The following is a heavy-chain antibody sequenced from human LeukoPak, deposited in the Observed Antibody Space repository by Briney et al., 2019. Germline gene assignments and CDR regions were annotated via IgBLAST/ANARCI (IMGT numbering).Heavy chain of an antibody. CDR1: GFTFSSYA. CDR2: ISGSGDST. CDR3: ARVVDGYND. D-gene: IGHD5-24*01. Sequence: GGSLRLSCAASGFTFSSYAMSWVRQAPGKGLEWVSAISGSGDSTFYADSVKGRFTISRDNSKNTLYLQMNSLRAEDTAVYYCARVVDGYNDWGQGTLVTVSS. J-gene: IGHJ4*02. V-gene: IGHV3-23*01.